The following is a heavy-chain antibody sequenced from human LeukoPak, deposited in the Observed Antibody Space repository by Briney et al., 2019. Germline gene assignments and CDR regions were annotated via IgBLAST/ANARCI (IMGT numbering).Heavy chain of an antibody. CDR3: ASWYYYDSSGLR. Sequence: GGSLRLSCAASGFTFSDYYTSWIRQAPGKGLEWVSYISSSGSTIYYADSVKGRFTISRDNAKNSLYLQMNSLRAEDTAVYYCASWYYYDSSGLRWGQGTLVTVSS. J-gene: IGHJ4*02. D-gene: IGHD3-22*01. CDR2: ISSSGSTI. CDR1: GFTFSDYY. V-gene: IGHV3-11*01.